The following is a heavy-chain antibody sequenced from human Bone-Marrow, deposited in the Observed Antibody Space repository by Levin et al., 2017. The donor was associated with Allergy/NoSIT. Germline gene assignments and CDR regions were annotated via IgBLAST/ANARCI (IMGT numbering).Heavy chain of an antibody. CDR2: LNGSGSRT. V-gene: IGHV3-23*01. D-gene: IGHD3-9*01. CDR1: GFTFDTKA. Sequence: PGGSLRLSCTASGFTFDTKAMSWVRQAPGKGLEWVAGLNGSGSRTYYIEPVTGRFKISRDNSKNLVFLQMNSLRVEDTAVYYCVRDGEYGFLTADGYLDYWGQGTLVTVSS. J-gene: IGHJ4*02. CDR3: VRDGEYGFLTADGYLDY.